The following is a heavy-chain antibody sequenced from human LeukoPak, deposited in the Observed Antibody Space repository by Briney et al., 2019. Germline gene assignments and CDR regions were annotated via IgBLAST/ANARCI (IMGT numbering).Heavy chain of an antibody. D-gene: IGHD3-10*01. CDR1: GGSFSAFH. CDR3: ASRPFLYGFRTYFDN. J-gene: IGHJ4*02. CDR2: MKQSGTP. Sequence: SETLSLTCAVYGGSFSAFHWNWIRQSPAKGLEWLGEMKQSGTPRYNPSLQSRVTISVDKSKNQFSLNVRSVTAANTAVYYCASRPFLYGFRTYFDNWAQGTLVTVSS. V-gene: IGHV4-34*01.